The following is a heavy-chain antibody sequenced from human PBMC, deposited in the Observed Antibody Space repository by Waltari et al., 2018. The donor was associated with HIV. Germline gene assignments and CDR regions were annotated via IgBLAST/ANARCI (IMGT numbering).Heavy chain of an antibody. CDR2: VTHKGDT. V-gene: IGHV4-34*02. D-gene: IGHD5-18*01. J-gene: IGHJ4*02. CDR3: ARGRQIQLWDQTRYFDT. Sequence: QVQLQQWGAGLLKPAETLSLKCAVYGGSFSDYYWSWLRQTPGKGLEWIGEVTHKGDTNYNPSLKSRVHISVDTSKNQFSLTLKSVTAADTGLYSCARGRQIQLWDQTRYFDTWGQGTLVSVSS. CDR1: GGSFSDYY.